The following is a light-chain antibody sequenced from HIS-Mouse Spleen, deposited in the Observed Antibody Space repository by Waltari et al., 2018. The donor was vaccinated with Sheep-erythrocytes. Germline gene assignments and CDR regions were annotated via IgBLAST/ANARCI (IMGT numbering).Light chain of an antibody. Sequence: SYELTQPPSVSVSPGQTASIPCSGDQLGDKYACWYQQKPGQSPVLVLYQDSKRPSGIPERFSGSNSGNTATLTISGTQAMDEADYYCQAWDSSTAVFGGGTKLTVL. CDR1: QLGDKY. CDR2: QDS. CDR3: QAWDSSTAV. V-gene: IGLV3-1*01. J-gene: IGLJ2*01.